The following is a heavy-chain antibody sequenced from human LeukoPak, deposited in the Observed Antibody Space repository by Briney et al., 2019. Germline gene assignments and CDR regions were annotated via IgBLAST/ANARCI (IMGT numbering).Heavy chain of an antibody. D-gene: IGHD3-22*01. CDR2: IYSCGST. CDR3: ARERVRDYYDSSGYLDY. Sequence: PGGSLRLSCVASGFTVSSNFMSWVRQAPGKGLEWVSVIYSCGSTYFADSVKGRFTISRDNPKNTVYLQMNSLRAEDTAVYYCARERVRDYYDSSGYLDYWGQGTLVTVSS. CDR1: GFTVSSNF. V-gene: IGHV3-53*01. J-gene: IGHJ4*02.